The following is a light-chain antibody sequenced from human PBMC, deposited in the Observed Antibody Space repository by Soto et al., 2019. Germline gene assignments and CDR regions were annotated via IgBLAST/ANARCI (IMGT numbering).Light chain of an antibody. V-gene: IGKV3-20*01. CDR2: GAS. CDR3: QQYGSSSIT. J-gene: IGKJ5*01. CDR1: QSVSGNY. Sequence: EFVLTQSPGTLSLSPGERTTLSCWASQSVSGNYLAWYQHKPGQPPRLLVYGASTRATGIPDRFSGGGSGTDFTLTISRLEPEDFAVYYCQQYGSSSITFGQGTRLEIK.